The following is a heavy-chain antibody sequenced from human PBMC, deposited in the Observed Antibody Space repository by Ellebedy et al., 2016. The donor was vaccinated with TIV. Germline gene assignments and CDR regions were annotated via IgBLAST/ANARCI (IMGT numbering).Heavy chain of an antibody. V-gene: IGHV1-46*01. D-gene: IGHD5/OR15-5a*01. Sequence: ASVKVSCKASGGTFTSYYLHWVRQAPGQGLEWMGIINPSGGSTNYAQKFQGRVTMTTDTSTRTAYMELRSLRFEDTAVYYCARDMIQGMVSRYLWFDNWGQGTLVTVSS. J-gene: IGHJ4*02. CDR2: INPSGGST. CDR3: ARDMIQGMVSRYLWFDN. CDR1: GGTFTSYY.